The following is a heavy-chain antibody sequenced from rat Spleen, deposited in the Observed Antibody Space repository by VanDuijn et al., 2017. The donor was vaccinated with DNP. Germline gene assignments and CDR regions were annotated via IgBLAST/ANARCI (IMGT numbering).Heavy chain of an antibody. Sequence: EVQLVESGGDLVQPGRSLKLSCVASEITFSNYWMTWIRQVPGKGLEWVASIASGGGGTYYPDSVRGRFTISRDNAKNTLYLQMNSLRSEDMATYYCATGGSPYYFDYWGQGVMVTVSS. CDR1: EITFSNYW. CDR2: IASGGGGT. V-gene: IGHV5-31*01. J-gene: IGHJ2*01. CDR3: ATGGSPYYFDY. D-gene: IGHD5-1*01.